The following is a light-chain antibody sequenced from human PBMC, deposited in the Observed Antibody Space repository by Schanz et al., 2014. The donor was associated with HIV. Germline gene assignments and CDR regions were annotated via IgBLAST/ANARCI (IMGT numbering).Light chain of an antibody. CDR1: QSVSSSY. J-gene: IGKJ1*01. Sequence: EIVLTQSPGTLSLSPGDRATLSCRASQSVSSSYLAWYQQKPGQAPRLLIYGASSRAIGIPDRFSGSGSGTDFTLTISRLEPEDFAVYYCQQYGSSPTFDQGTRVEIK. CDR3: QQYGSSPT. CDR2: GAS. V-gene: IGKV3-20*01.